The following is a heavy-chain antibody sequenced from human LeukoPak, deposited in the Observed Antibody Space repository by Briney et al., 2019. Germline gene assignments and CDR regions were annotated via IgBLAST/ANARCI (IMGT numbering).Heavy chain of an antibody. CDR1: GGSISSSSYY. V-gene: IGHV4-39*07. D-gene: IGHD7-27*01. Sequence: SETLSLTCTVSGGSISSSSYYWGWIRQPPGKGLEWIGSIYYSGSTNYNPSLKSRVTISVDTSKNQFSLKLSSVTAADTAVYYCARGRGSASLGTYYYYGMDVWGQGTTVTVSS. J-gene: IGHJ6*02. CDR3: ARGRGSASLGTYYYYGMDV. CDR2: IYYSGST.